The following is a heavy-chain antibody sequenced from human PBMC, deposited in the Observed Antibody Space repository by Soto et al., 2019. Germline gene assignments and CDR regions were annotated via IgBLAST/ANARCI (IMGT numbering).Heavy chain of an antibody. V-gene: IGHV3-53*02. CDR2: IYSGGST. J-gene: IGHJ4*02. D-gene: IGHD1-26*01. CDR3: ARDSLVGGSFDY. Sequence: EVQLVETGGGLIQPGGSLRLSCAASGFTVSSNYMSWVRQAPGKGLEWVSVIYSGGSTYYEDSVKGRFTISRDNSKNTMYLQMNSLRAEDTAVYYCARDSLVGGSFDYWGQGTLVTVSS. CDR1: GFTVSSNY.